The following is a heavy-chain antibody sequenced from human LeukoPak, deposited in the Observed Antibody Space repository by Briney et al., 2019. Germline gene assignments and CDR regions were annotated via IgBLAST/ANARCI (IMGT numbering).Heavy chain of an antibody. J-gene: IGHJ4*02. CDR3: ARARAGTGSDY. Sequence: PGGSLRLSCAASGFTFSSYWMHWVRHAPGKGLVWVSRINSDGSSTSYADSVKGRFTISRDNAKNTLYLQMNSLRAEDTAVYYCARARAGTGSDYWGQGTLATVSS. CDR1: GFTFSSYW. V-gene: IGHV3-74*01. CDR2: INSDGSST. D-gene: IGHD6-13*01.